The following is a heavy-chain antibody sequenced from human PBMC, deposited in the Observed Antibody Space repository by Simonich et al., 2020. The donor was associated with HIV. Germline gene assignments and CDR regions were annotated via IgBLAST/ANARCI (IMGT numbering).Heavy chain of an antibody. D-gene: IGHD3-3*01. V-gene: IGHV4-34*01. CDR3: ARRDRELILYFDY. J-gene: IGHJ4*02. Sequence: QVQLQQWGAGLLKPSETLSLTCAVYGGWFRCYYWSWIRQPPGKGLEWNGEINHSGITNYKSSLNSRATRSVDKSKNQFSLKLSSVTAADTAIYYCARRDRELILYFDYWGQGNLVTVSS. CDR2: INHSGIT. CDR1: GGWFRCYY.